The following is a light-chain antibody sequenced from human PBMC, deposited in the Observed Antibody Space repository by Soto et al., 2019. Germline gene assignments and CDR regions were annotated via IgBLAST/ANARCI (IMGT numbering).Light chain of an antibody. CDR1: QSVSSN. V-gene: IGKV3-15*01. Sequence: EIVMTQSPATLSVSPGERATLSCRASQSVSSNLAWYQQKPGQAPRLLIYGASTRATGIPARFSGSGSGTEFNLTISSLQSEDLAVYSCQQYNNWPPTLGGGTKVENK. J-gene: IGKJ4*01. CDR3: QQYNNWPPT. CDR2: GAS.